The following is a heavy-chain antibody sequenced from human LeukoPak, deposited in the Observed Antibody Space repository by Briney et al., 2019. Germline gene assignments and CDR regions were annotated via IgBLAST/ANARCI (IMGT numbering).Heavy chain of an antibody. CDR1: GYSISSGYY. V-gene: IGHV4-38-2*01. CDR2: IYHSGTT. J-gene: IGHJ6*03. CDR3: ARWGNYNYYFLDV. Sequence: PSETLSFTCAVSGYSISSGYYWGWIRQPPGKGLEWIGTIYHSGTTFYNPSLQSRVTISKDTSKNQFSLKMISVTAADTAVYYCARWGNYNYYFLDVWGKGTTVTVSS. D-gene: IGHD3-16*01.